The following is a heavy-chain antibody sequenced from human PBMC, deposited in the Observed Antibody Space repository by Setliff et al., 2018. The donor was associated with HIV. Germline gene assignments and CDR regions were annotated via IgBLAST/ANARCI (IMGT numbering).Heavy chain of an antibody. CDR3: ARRGPYGSGSYGRYYDYHYMDV. CDR1: GGSINSYY. D-gene: IGHD3-10*01. V-gene: IGHV4-59*01. J-gene: IGHJ6*03. CDR2: IHNSGST. Sequence: PSETLSLTCTVSGGSINSYYWSWIRQPPGKRLEWIGYIHNSGSTNYNPSLKSRVTMSVDTSNNQFSLKLTSVTAADTAVYYCARRGPYGSGSYGRYYDYHYMDVWGKGTTVTVSS.